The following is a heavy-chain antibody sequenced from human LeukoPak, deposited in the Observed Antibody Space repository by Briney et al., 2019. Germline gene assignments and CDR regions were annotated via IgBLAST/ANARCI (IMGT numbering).Heavy chain of an antibody. V-gene: IGHV4-59*08. Sequence: LSETLSLTCTVSGGSISSYYWSWIRQPPGKGLEWIGYIYYSGSTNYNPSLKSRVTISVDTSKNQFSLKLTSVTAADTAVYYCARLGIGVVPSAMLGDYYFDYWGQGTLVTVSS. CDR3: ARLGIGVVPSAMLGDYYFDY. CDR1: GGSISSYY. D-gene: IGHD2-2*01. CDR2: IYYSGST. J-gene: IGHJ4*02.